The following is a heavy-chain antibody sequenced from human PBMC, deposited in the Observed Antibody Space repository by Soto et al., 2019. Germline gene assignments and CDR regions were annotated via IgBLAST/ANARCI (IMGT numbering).Heavy chain of an antibody. D-gene: IGHD6-13*01. CDR3: ATYWGAGNDAKGFHI. Sequence: QVQLQESGPGLVKPSETLSLTCTVSGGSISSNFWSWIRQYPGKGLEWIGYISHSGSTYYNPSLKGRLIISIDTSRSHFSLRLSSVTAADTAVYYCATYWGAGNDAKGFHIWGQGTAVTVSS. J-gene: IGHJ3*02. CDR1: GGSISSNF. V-gene: IGHV4-59*06. CDR2: ISHSGST.